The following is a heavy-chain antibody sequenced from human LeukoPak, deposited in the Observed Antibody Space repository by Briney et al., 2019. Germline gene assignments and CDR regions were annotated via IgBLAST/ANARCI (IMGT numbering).Heavy chain of an antibody. CDR1: AFSLNAYI. J-gene: IGHJ4*02. CDR2: ISYTGTYI. CDR3: VRDRGTYRPIDY. Sequence: GSLRLSCAASAFSLNAYIMNWVRQAPGKGLEWVSSISYTGTYIYYADSVKGRFTISRDNAQNSLYLQMNSLRAEDTAIYYCVRDRGTYRPIDYWGQGTLVTVSS. D-gene: IGHD1-26*01. V-gene: IGHV3-21*04.